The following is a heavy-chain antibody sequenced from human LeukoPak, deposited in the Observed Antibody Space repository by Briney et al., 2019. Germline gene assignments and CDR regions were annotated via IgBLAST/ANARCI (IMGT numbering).Heavy chain of an antibody. CDR1: GGSISSGGHY. CDR2: LYYSGST. V-gene: IGHV4-31*03. CDR3: ASQYDFWSGFGY. J-gene: IGHJ4*02. D-gene: IGHD3-3*01. Sequence: SQTVSLTCTVSGGSISSGGHYWIWIRQHPGRGLEWCGYLYYSGSTYYNPSFKSRVTISVDTSKKQFSLKLRSVTAADTAVYYCASQYDFWSGFGYWGQGTLVTVS.